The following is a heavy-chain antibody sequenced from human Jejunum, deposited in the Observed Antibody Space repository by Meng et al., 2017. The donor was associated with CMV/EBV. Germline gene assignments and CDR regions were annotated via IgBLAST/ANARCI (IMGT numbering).Heavy chain of an antibody. CDR3: AREYPSTFYFDY. CDR2: LFSNGNT. D-gene: IGHD1-1*01. V-gene: IGHV1-46*01. Sequence: SSNASGSTFTTSHVHWVRQAPGQGLEYMGILFSNGNTKHAQKFQGRLTLTRDTTTTTVYMELSGLRSDDTAVYFCAREYPSTFYFDYWGQGTLVTVSS. CDR1: GSTFTTSH. J-gene: IGHJ4*02.